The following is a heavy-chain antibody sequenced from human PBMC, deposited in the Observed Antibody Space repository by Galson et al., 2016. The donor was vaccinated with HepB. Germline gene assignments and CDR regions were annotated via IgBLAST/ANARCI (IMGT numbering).Heavy chain of an antibody. Sequence: SLRLSCAASGFTFSSYSMNWVRQAPGKGLEWVSSISSSSSYIYYADSVKGRFTISRDNAKNSLYLQMNSLRAEDTAVYYCARGEALMVDSMAYYYDYWGQGTLVTVSS. CDR1: GFTFSSYS. D-gene: IGHD3-22*01. V-gene: IGHV3-21*01. CDR3: ARGEALMVDSMAYYYDY. CDR2: ISSSSSYI. J-gene: IGHJ4*02.